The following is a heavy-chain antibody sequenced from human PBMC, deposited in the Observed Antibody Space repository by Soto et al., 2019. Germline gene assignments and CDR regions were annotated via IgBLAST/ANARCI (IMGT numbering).Heavy chain of an antibody. CDR3: AGGWGAGYCTNGVCYGRWFDP. CDR2: INPSGGST. CDR1: GYTFTSYY. Sequence: ASVKVSCKASGYTFTSYYMHWVRQAPGQGLEWMGIINPSGGSTSYAQKFQGRVTMTRDTSTSTVYMELSSLRSEDTAVYYCAGGWGAGYCTNGVCYGRWFDPWGQGTLVTVSS. D-gene: IGHD2-8*01. J-gene: IGHJ5*02. V-gene: IGHV1-46*03.